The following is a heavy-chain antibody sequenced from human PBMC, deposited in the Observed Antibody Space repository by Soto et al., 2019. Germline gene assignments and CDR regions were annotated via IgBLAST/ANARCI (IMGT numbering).Heavy chain of an antibody. V-gene: IGHV3-33*01. CDR1: RFTFSSYG. CDR2: IWYDGSNK. J-gene: IGHJ4*02. CDR3: ARESSWDYGDYEVFDY. Sequence: QVQLVESGGGVVQPGRSLRLSCAASRFTFSSYGMHWVRQAPGKGLEWVAVIWYDGSNKYYADSVKGRFTISRDNSKNTLYLQMNSLRAEDTAVYYCARESSWDYGDYEVFDYWGQGTLVTVSS. D-gene: IGHD4-17*01.